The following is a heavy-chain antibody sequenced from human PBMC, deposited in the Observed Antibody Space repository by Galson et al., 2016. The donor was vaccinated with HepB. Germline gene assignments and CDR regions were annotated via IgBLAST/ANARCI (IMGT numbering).Heavy chain of an antibody. CDR2: ISTSSTYI. D-gene: IGHD2-21*02. J-gene: IGHJ4*02. Sequence: SLRLSCAASGFSFSSYIMNWVRQAPGKGLEYVASISTSSTYIYYADSVRGRFTISRDNAENSLFLQMNSLRAEDTAVYYCAREAGSAATANPRFDSWGQGVLVTVSS. CDR3: AREAGSAATANPRFDS. CDR1: GFSFSSYI. V-gene: IGHV3-21*01.